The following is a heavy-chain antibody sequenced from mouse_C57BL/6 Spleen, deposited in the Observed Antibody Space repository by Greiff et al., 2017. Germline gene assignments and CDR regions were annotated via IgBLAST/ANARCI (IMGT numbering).Heavy chain of an antibody. CDR3: AYGSSYRDALDY. CDR2: ISSGSSTI. Sequence: DVKLVESGGGLVKPGGSLKLSCAASGFTFSDYGMHWVRQAPEKGLEWVAYISSGSSTIYYAETVKGRFTISRDNAKNTLFLQMTSLRSEDTAMYYCAYGSSYRDALDYWGQGTSVTVPS. V-gene: IGHV5-17*01. J-gene: IGHJ4*01. CDR1: GFTFSDYG. D-gene: IGHD1-1*01.